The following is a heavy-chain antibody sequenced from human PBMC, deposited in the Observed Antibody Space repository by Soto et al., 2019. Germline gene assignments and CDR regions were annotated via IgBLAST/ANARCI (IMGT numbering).Heavy chain of an antibody. D-gene: IGHD2-15*01. CDR1: GFTFSSYA. J-gene: IGHJ4*02. Sequence: PGGSLRLCCAASGFTFSSYAMRWVRQAPGKGLEWVSSISGSGGDTYYADSVKSRFTISRDNSKNTLYLQMNSLRAEDKAVYYCSCRYCSGGSCYHFDYWGQGTQVTVSS. V-gene: IGHV3-23*01. CDR3: SCRYCSGGSCYHFDY. CDR2: ISGSGGDT.